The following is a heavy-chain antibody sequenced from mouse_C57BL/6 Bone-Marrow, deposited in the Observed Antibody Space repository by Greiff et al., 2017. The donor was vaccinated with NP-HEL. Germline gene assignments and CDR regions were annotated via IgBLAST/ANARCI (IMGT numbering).Heavy chain of an antibody. Sequence: EVKLMESGGDLVKPGGSLKLSCAASGFTFSSYGMSWVRQTPDKRLEWVATISSGGSYTYYPDSVKGRFTISRDNAKNTLYLQMGSLKSEDTAMYYCARWHSSWFAYWGQGTLVTVSA. D-gene: IGHD2-12*01. CDR1: GFTFSSYG. J-gene: IGHJ3*01. V-gene: IGHV5-6*01. CDR3: ARWHSSWFAY. CDR2: ISSGGSYT.